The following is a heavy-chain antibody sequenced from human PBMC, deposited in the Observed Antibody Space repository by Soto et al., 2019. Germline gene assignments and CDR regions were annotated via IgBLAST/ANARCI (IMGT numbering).Heavy chain of an antibody. D-gene: IGHD1-1*01. J-gene: IGHJ3*02. Sequence: GGSLRLSCAVSGFICSSYDMSWVRQAPGKGLEWVSTILVGGSTHYEDSVKGRFTISRDTSKNTVYLQMNSLTAGDAAFYYCAKATATSGGAFEIYGQGTMVTVSS. CDR1: GFICSSYD. CDR2: ILVGGST. V-gene: IGHV3-23*01. CDR3: AKATATSGGAFEI.